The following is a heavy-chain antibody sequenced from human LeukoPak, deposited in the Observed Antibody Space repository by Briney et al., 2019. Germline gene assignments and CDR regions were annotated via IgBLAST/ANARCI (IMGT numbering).Heavy chain of an antibody. D-gene: IGHD5-24*01. CDR3: TRGEEMATITTTLDFDY. J-gene: IGHJ4*02. CDR1: GFTFGDYA. V-gene: IGHV3-49*04. CDR2: IRSKAYGGTT. Sequence: PGESLRLSCTASGFTFGDYAMSWVRQAPGKGLEWVGFIRSKAYGGTTEYAASVKGRFTISRDDSKSIAYLQMNSLKTEDTAVYYCTRGEEMATITTTLDFDYWGQGTLVTVSS.